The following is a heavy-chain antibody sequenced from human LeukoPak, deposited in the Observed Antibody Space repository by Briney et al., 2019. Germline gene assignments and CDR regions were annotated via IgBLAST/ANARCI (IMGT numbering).Heavy chain of an antibody. Sequence: SETLSLTCTVSGGSIFSSNSYWGWIRQPPGKGLEWIGSIYYSGNTYYNASLKSRVTISVDTSKNQFSLKLSSVTAADTAVYYCASGAGIAAAGWFDPWGQGTLVTVSS. D-gene: IGHD6-13*01. J-gene: IGHJ5*02. CDR2: IYYSGNT. CDR1: GGSIFSSNSY. V-gene: IGHV4-39*07. CDR3: ASGAGIAAAGWFDP.